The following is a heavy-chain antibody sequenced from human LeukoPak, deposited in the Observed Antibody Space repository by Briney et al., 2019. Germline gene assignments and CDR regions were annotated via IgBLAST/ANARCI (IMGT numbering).Heavy chain of an antibody. V-gene: IGHV6-1*01. CDR2: TYYRSKWYN. J-gene: IGHJ3*02. CDR3: ARSEAASLDAFDI. D-gene: IGHD6-13*01. Sequence: SQTLSLTCAISGDSFSSNSAAWHWIRQSPSRGLEWLGRTYYRSKWYNDYAVSVKSLITINPDTSKNQFSLQLNSVTPEDTAVYYCARSEAASLDAFDIWGQGTMVTVSS. CDR1: GDSFSSNSAA.